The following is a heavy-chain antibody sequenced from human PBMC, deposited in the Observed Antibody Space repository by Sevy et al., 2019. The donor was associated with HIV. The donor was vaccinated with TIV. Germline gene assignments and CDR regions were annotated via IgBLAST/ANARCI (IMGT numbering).Heavy chain of an antibody. CDR3: ARDSFCSGGICHMFFDH. CDR2: IYYSGRT. J-gene: IGHJ4*02. D-gene: IGHD2-15*01. CDR1: DGSMASYC. V-gene: IGHV4-59*13. Sequence: SETLSLTCTVSDGSMASYCWSWIRHSPGKGLEWIGIIYYSGRTNYNRSLKSRVTISVDTSKDQFSLRLNSVTAADTAVYYCARDSFCSGGICHMFFDHWGQGILVTVSS.